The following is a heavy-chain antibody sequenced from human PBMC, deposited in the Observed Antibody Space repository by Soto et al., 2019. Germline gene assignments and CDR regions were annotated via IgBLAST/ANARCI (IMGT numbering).Heavy chain of an antibody. Sequence: PGESLKISCKGSGYSFTSYWIGWVRQMPGKGLEWMGIIYPGDSDTRYSPSFQGQVTISADKSISTAYLQWSSLKASDTAMYYCARDSNYYGSGSYYPGYYYGMDVWGQGTTVTVSS. CDR3: ARDSNYYGSGSYYPGYYYGMDV. CDR1: GYSFTSYW. J-gene: IGHJ6*02. V-gene: IGHV5-51*01. CDR2: IYPGDSDT. D-gene: IGHD3-10*01.